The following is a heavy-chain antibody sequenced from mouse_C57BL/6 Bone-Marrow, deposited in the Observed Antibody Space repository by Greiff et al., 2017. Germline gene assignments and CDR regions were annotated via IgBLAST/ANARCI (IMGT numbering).Heavy chain of an antibody. CDR1: GYTFTDYE. D-gene: IGHD1-1*01. Sequence: VQLQQSGAELVRPGASVTLSCKASGYTFTDYEMHWVKQTPVHGLEWIGAIDPETGGTAYNQKFKGKAILTADKSSSTAYMELRSLTSEDSAVYYCTREGPITTVGGRNFDYWGQGTTLTVSS. J-gene: IGHJ2*01. V-gene: IGHV1-15*01. CDR3: TREGPITTVGGRNFDY. CDR2: IDPETGGT.